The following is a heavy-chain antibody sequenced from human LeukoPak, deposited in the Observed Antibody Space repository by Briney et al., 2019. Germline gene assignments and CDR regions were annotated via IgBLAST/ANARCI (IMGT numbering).Heavy chain of an antibody. V-gene: IGHV3-33*01. CDR3: ARALSYNHEGLDY. CDR1: GFTLSNYG. CDR2: IWYDGSNQ. D-gene: IGHD5-18*01. J-gene: IGHJ4*02. Sequence: SGGSLRLSCAASGFTLSNYGMHWVRQAPGKGLQWVAAIWYDGSNQLYADSVKGRFTISRDNARDTLYLQMNSLSPEDTAVYYCARALSYNHEGLDYWGQGTLVTVSS.